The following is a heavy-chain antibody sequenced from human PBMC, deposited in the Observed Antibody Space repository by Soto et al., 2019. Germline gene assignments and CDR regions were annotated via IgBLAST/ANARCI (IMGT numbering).Heavy chain of an antibody. D-gene: IGHD6-25*01. CDR3: ARGFTGSAGRFDP. J-gene: IGHJ5*02. CDR1: GYKFATYW. V-gene: IGHV5-51*01. Sequence: GESLKISCKGSGYKFATYWIAWVRQMPGRGLEWMGIIYPGDSETIYSSSFRGHVTISADKSLNTAYLQWDSLTASDSAIYYCARGFTGSAGRFDPWGQGTVVTVSS. CDR2: IYPGDSET.